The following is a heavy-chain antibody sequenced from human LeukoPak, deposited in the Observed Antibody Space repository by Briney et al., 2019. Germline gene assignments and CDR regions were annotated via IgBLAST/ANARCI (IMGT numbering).Heavy chain of an antibody. J-gene: IGHJ4*02. V-gene: IGHV3-23*01. CDR1: GFTFSSYA. D-gene: IGHD3-22*01. Sequence: GGSLRLSCAASGFTFSSYAMSWVRQAPGKGLEWVSAISGSGDNTYYADSVKGRFTIPRDNSKNTLYLQINSLRAEDTALYYCAKGSYYDSSGTYYFDYWGQGTLVTVSS. CDR2: ISGSGDNT. CDR3: AKGSYYDSSGTYYFDY.